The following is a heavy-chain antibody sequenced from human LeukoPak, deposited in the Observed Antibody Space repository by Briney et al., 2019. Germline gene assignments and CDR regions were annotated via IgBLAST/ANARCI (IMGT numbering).Heavy chain of an antibody. D-gene: IGHD2-21*01. J-gene: IGHJ3*02. CDR1: GYTFTGYY. V-gene: IGHV1-2*02. CDR3: ASDVIGDHGAFDI. Sequence: ASVKVSCKASGYTFTGYYMHWVRQAPGQGLEWMGWINPNSGDTKYAQNLQGRVTMTMDTSISTAYMELSRLRSDDTAVYYCASDVIGDHGAFDIWGQGTTVTVSS. CDR2: INPNSGDT.